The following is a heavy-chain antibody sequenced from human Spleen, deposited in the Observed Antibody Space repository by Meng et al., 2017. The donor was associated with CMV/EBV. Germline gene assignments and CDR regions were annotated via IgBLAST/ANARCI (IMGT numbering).Heavy chain of an antibody. V-gene: IGHV3-13*01. CDR1: GFTVGKFD. Sequence: GESLKISCAASGFTVGKFDMHWVRLATGKGLEWVSAIHTTGDTYYGGSVKGRFTVSRDTARNSLYLQMNSLRPEDTALYYCAKVHKVRFFGYGMDVWGQGTTVTVSS. J-gene: IGHJ6*02. CDR2: IHTTGDT. CDR3: AKVHKVRFFGYGMDV. D-gene: IGHD3-3*01.